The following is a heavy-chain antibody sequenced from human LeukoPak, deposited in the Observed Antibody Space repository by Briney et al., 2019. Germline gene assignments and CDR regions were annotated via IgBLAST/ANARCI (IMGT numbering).Heavy chain of an antibody. CDR2: IRYDGSNK. V-gene: IGHV3-30*02. Sequence: GGSLRLSCAASGFTLSSYGMHWVRQAPGKGLEWVAFIRYDGSNKYYADSVKGRFTISRDNSKNTLYLQMNSLGAEDTAVYYCAKDRTTTVVPEYFQHWGQGTLVTVSS. D-gene: IGHD4-23*01. CDR3: AKDRTTTVVPEYFQH. J-gene: IGHJ1*01. CDR1: GFTLSSYG.